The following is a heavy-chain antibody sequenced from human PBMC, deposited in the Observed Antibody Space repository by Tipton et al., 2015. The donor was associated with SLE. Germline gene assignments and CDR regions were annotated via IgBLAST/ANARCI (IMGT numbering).Heavy chain of an antibody. CDR3: AIFSRDGYNPEDY. CDR1: GGSISSGSYY. CDR2: IYTSGST. V-gene: IGHV4-61*02. Sequence: TLSLTCTVSGGSISSGSYYWSWIRQPAGKGLEWIGRIYTSGSTNYNPSLKSRVTISVDTSKNQFSLKLSSVTAADTAVYYCAIFSRDGYNPEDYWGQGTLVTVSS. J-gene: IGHJ4*02. D-gene: IGHD5-24*01.